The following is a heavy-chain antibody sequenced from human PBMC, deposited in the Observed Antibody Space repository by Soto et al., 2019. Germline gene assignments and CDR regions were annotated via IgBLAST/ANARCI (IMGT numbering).Heavy chain of an antibody. D-gene: IGHD3-10*01. CDR2: INWNGDAT. Sequence: DVQLVESGGGLVQPGRSLRLSCAASGFTFDDYAIHWVRQAPGKGLEWVSGINWNGDATGYADSVKGRFTISRDNAKNSLYLQMTSLTTEDTAVYYCANLPLYGSGFDCWGQGTLVTVSS. CDR3: ANLPLYGSGFDC. CDR1: GFTFDDYA. V-gene: IGHV3-9*01. J-gene: IGHJ4*02.